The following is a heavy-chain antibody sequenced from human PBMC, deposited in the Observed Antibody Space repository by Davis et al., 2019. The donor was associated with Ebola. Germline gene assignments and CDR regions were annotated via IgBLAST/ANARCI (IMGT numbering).Heavy chain of an antibody. CDR2: LGTSADT. V-gene: IGHV3-23*01. J-gene: IGHJ4*02. D-gene: IGHD3-22*01. CDR1: GFIFRSYV. CDR3: ARELSAFSGYYV. Sequence: PGGSLRLSCAASGFIFRSYVMSWVRQAPGKGLEWVSTLGTSADTYYADSVKGRFTISRDNSKNTLYLQMNGLRVEDTAVYYCARELSAFSGYYVWGQGTLVTVSS.